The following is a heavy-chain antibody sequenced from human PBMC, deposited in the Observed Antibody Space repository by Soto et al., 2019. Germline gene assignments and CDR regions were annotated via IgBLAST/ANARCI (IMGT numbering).Heavy chain of an antibody. Sequence: SETLSLTCAVSGGSISSSNWWRWVRQPPGKGLEWIGEIYHSGSTNYNPSLKSRVTISVDKSKNQFSLKLSSVTAADTAVYYCARDPGIAAAGTWFDPWGQGTLVTV. D-gene: IGHD6-13*01. CDR1: GGSISSSNW. J-gene: IGHJ5*02. CDR2: IYHSGST. V-gene: IGHV4-4*02. CDR3: ARDPGIAAAGTWFDP.